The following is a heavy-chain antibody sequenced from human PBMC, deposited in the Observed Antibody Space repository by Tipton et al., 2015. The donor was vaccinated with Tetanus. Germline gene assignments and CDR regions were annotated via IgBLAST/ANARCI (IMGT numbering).Heavy chain of an antibody. D-gene: IGHD4-23*01. V-gene: IGHV1-46*01. Sequence: QLVQSGAEVKNPGASVKVSCKASGYFFTSYYVEWVRQAPGQGLEWVGIINPGDATTSYAPRFRDRVSMTRDTSTSTVYMELSSLGYEDAAVYYCARAYGGNSGGGDYWGQGTLVTVSS. CDR1: GYFFTSYY. CDR3: ARAYGGNSGGGDY. J-gene: IGHJ4*02. CDR2: INPGDATT.